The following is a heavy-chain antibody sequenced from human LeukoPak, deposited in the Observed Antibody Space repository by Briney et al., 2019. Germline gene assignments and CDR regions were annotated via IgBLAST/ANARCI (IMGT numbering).Heavy chain of an antibody. CDR1: GGSISSYY. Sequence: PSETLSLTCTVSGGSISSYYWSWIRQPAGKGLEWIGRIYTSGSTNYNPSLKSRVTMSVDTSKNQFSLKLSSVTAADTAVYYCARDQDYGDYFYHYYYMDVWGKGTTVTISS. J-gene: IGHJ6*03. D-gene: IGHD4-17*01. V-gene: IGHV4-4*07. CDR2: IYTSGST. CDR3: ARDQDYGDYFYHYYYMDV.